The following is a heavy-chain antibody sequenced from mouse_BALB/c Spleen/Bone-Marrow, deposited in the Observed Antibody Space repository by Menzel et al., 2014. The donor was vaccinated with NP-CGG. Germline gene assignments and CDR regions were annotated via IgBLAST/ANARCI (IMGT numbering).Heavy chain of an antibody. CDR3: VRGYGNLDY. V-gene: IGHV10-1*02. CDR2: IRSKSNNYAT. Sequence: DVKLVESGGGLVQPKGSLKLSCAASGFTFKTYAMNWVRQAPGKGLEWVAHIRSKSNNYATYYADSVKDRFTISGDDSQSMLYLQMNNLKTEDTAIYSCVRGYGNLDYWGQGTTLTVSS. J-gene: IGHJ2*01. CDR1: GFTFKTYA. D-gene: IGHD2-1*01.